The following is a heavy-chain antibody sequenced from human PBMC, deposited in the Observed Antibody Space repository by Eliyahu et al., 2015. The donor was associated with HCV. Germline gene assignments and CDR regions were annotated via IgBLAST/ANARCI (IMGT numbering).Heavy chain of an antibody. J-gene: IGHJ4*02. V-gene: IGHV1-3*01. CDR2: INAGNGNT. Sequence: QVQLVQSGAEVKKPGAXVKVSCKASGYTFTGYAMHWVRQAPGXXLEWMGWINAGNGNTKYSQKFQGRVTITRDTPASTAYMELSSLRSEDTAVYYCARAYSSGWYYFDDWGQGTLVTVSS. CDR1: GYTFTGYA. CDR3: ARAYSSGWYYFDD. D-gene: IGHD6-19*01.